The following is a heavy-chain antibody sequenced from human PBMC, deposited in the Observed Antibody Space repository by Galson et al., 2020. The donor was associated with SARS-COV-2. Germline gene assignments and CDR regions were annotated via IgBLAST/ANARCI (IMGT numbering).Heavy chain of an antibody. V-gene: IGHV1-69*10. J-gene: IGHJ6*03. CDR3: ARGRQWLSMHLYYYYYYMDV. CDR2: IIPILGIA. Sequence: SVKVSCKASGGTFSSYAISWVRQAPGQGLEWMGGIIPILGIANYAQKFQGRVTITADKSTSTAYMELSSLRSEDTAVYYCARGRQWLSMHLYYYYYYMDVWGKGTTVTVSS. D-gene: IGHD6-19*01. CDR1: GGTFSSYA.